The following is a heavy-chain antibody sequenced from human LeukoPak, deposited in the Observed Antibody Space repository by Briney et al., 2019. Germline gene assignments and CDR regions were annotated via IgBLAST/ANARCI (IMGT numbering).Heavy chain of an antibody. V-gene: IGHV3-23*01. CDR3: AKVLRKYCSSTSCYVFDY. CDR1: GFTFSSYA. D-gene: IGHD2-2*01. J-gene: IGHJ4*02. Sequence: PGGSLRLSCAASGFTFSSYAMSWVRQAPGKGLEWVSAISGSGGSTYYADSVKGRFTISRDNSKNTLYLQMNSLRAEDTAVYYCAKVLRKYCSSTSCYVFDYWGQGTLVTVSS. CDR2: ISGSGGST.